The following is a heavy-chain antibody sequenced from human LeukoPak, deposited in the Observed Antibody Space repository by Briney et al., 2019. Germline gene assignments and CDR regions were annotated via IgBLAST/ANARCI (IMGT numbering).Heavy chain of an antibody. D-gene: IGHD3-3*01. CDR1: GYTFTDYH. J-gene: IGHJ4*02. Sequence: ASVKVSCKASGYTFTDYHLHWVRQAPGQGLEWMGWINPNSGGTNYAQNFQGRVTMTRDTSISTAYIELNRLRSDDTAVYYCARQYDDFWSGYYDYWGQGTLVTVSS. V-gene: IGHV1-2*02. CDR3: ARQYDDFWSGYYDY. CDR2: INPNSGGT.